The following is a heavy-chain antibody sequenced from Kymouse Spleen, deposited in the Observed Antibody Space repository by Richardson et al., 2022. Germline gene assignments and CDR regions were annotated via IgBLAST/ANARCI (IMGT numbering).Heavy chain of an antibody. CDR1: GGSISSSSYY. CDR2: IYYSGST. CDR3: ASPITMVRGVMDFQH. J-gene: IGHJ1*01. V-gene: IGHV4-39*01. Sequence: QLQLQESGPGLVKPSETLSLTCTVSGGSISSSSYYWGWIRQPPGKGLEWIGSIYYSGSTYYNPSLKSRVTISVDTSKNQFSLKLSSVTAADTAVYYCASPITMVRGVMDFQHWGQGTLVTVSS. D-gene: IGHD3-10*01.